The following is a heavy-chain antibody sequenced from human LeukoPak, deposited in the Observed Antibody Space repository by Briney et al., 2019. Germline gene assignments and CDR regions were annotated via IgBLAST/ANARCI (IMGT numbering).Heavy chain of an antibody. CDR2: IYYSGST. CDR3: ARTLYGSGSYFDY. J-gene: IGHJ4*02. D-gene: IGHD3-10*01. Sequence: SETLSLTSTVSGGSISSYYWSWIRQPPGKGLEWIGYIYYSGSTNYNPSLKSRVTISVDTSKNQFSLKLSSVTAADTAVYYCARTLYGSGSYFDYWGQGTLVTVSS. CDR1: GGSISSYY. V-gene: IGHV4-59*01.